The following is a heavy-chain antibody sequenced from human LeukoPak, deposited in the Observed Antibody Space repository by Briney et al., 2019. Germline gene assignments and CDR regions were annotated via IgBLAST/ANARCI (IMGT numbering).Heavy chain of an antibody. CDR3: ARGNRMYSSGWSPYWYFDL. Sequence: SQTLSLTCAISGDSVSSNSAAWNWIRQSPSRGLEWLGRTYYRSKWYNDYAVSVKSRITINPDTSKNQFSLQLNSVTPEDTDVYYCARGNRMYSSGWSPYWYFDLWGRGTLVTVSS. J-gene: IGHJ2*01. V-gene: IGHV6-1*01. D-gene: IGHD6-19*01. CDR2: TYYRSKWYN. CDR1: GDSVSSNSAA.